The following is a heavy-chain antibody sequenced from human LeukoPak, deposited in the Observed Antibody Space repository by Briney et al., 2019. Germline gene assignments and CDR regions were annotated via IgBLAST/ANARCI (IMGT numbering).Heavy chain of an antibody. CDR3: ARGLVPSGIAAADPLAGGLTFDY. J-gene: IGHJ4*02. CDR1: GGSFSGYY. Sequence: SETLSLTCAVYGGSFSGYYWSWIRQPPGKGLEWIGEINHSGSTNYNPSLKSRVTISVDTSKNQFSLKLGSVTAADTAVYYCARGLVPSGIAAADPLAGGLTFDYWGQGTLVTVSS. V-gene: IGHV4-34*01. D-gene: IGHD6-13*01. CDR2: INHSGST.